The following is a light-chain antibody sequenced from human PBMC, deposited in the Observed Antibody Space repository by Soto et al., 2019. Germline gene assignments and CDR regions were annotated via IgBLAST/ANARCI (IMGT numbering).Light chain of an antibody. CDR3: CSYAGSTTRVL. V-gene: IGLV2-14*01. CDR2: EVS. CDR1: SSDVDTYKY. Sequence: QSVLTQPASVSGSPGQSIIISCTGTSSDVDTYKYVSWYQQHPGKAPKLMIYEVSHRPSGVSDRFSGSQSGNTASLTISGLQAEDEADYYCCSYAGSTTRVLVGGGTKVTVL. J-gene: IGLJ2*01.